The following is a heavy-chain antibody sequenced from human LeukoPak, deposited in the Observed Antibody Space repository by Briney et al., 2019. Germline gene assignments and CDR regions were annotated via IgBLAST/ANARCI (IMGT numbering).Heavy chain of an antibody. J-gene: IGHJ4*02. CDR3: AKDWGPHYASGSSYFDS. CDR2: IIYDGSNK. V-gene: IGHV3-30*18. CDR1: GFTFSSYG. D-gene: IGHD3-10*01. Sequence: PGGSLRLSCAASGFTFSSYGMHWVRQAPGKGLEWVAVIIYDGSNKYYTDSVEGRFTISRDNAKNTLYLQMNFLRADDTAVYFCAKDWGPHYASGSSYFDSWGQGTLVTVSS.